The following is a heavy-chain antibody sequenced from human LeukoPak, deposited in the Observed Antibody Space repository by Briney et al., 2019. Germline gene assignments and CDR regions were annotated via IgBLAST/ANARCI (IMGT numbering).Heavy chain of an antibody. CDR3: ARSVPDYTRFDY. V-gene: IGHV3-33*01. J-gene: IGHJ4*02. D-gene: IGHD4-11*01. Sequence: GGSLRLSCAASGFTFTNFAMHWVRQAPGKGLVWVAVIWSDGSRKEYIDSVKDRFTVSRDNSKNTLYLQMNSLRVEDTALYYCARSVPDYTRFDYWGQGALVTVSS. CDR2: IWSDGSRK. CDR1: GFTFTNFA.